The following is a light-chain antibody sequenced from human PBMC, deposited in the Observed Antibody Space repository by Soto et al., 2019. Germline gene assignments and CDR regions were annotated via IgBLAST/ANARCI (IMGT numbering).Light chain of an antibody. CDR1: ESISSY. CDR2: AAS. CDR3: QQSYSTPPT. J-gene: IGKJ1*01. V-gene: IGKV1-39*01. Sequence: DIQMTQSPSSLSAFVGDRVNITCRASESISSYLNWYQQKPGKGPNHLIYAASSLQSGVPSRFSGGGSGTDFTLTISSLQPEDSATYYCQQSYSTPPTFSQGTKVEIK.